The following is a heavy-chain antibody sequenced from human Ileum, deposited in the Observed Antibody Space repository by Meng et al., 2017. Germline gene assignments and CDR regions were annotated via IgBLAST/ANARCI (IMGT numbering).Heavy chain of an antibody. J-gene: IGHJ5*02. V-gene: IGHV3-7*01. CDR2: IKQDESEK. CDR1: GFSFTTYA. D-gene: IGHD2/OR15-2a*01. CDR3: AILGFQGIDP. Sequence: VELVESGGGLVQSGGSLRLSCTASGFSFTTYAMSWVRQAPGKGLEWVANIKQDESEKYFMDSVKGRFTVSRDNAKNSLYLQMNSLRAEDTAVYYCAILGFQGIDPWGQGTLVTVSS.